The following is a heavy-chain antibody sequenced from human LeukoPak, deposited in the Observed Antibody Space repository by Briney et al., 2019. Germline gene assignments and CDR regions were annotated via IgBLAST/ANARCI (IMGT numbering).Heavy chain of an antibody. CDR2: IYYSGCT. D-gene: IGHD3-3*01. V-gene: IGHV4-59*01. CDR3: ARVVTDFWSGYYYYFDY. CDR1: GGSISSYY. Sequence: SETLSLTCTVSGGSISSYYWSWIRQPPGKGLEWIGYIYYSGCTNYNPSLKSRVTISVDTSKNQFSLKLSSVTAADTAVYYCARVVTDFWSGYYYYFDYWGQGTLVTVSS. J-gene: IGHJ4*02.